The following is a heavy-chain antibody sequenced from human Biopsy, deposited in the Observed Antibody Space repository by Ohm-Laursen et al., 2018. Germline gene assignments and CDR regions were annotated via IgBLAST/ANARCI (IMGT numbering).Heavy chain of an antibody. J-gene: IGHJ3*01. CDR3: ARDIMNRIAGLVARSDVFDV. D-gene: IGHD3-16*01. CDR1: GYAVTDYF. Sequence: ASVKVSCKGSGYAVTDYFLHWLRQAPGPGPGWMGGVSPYSGGTNYAQKFQGRVTMTTDTSTSTVYLELRRLISDDTAVYYCARDIMNRIAGLVARSDVFDVWGQGTLVTVSS. V-gene: IGHV1-2*02. CDR2: VSPYSGGT.